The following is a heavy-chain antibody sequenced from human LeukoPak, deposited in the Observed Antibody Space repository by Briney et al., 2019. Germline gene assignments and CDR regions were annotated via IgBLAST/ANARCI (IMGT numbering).Heavy chain of an antibody. CDR1: GGSISSYY. J-gene: IGHJ4*03. Sequence: PSETLSLTCTVSGGSISSYYWSWIRQPPGKGLEWIGYIYYSGSTNYNPSLKSRVTISVDTSKNQFSLKLSSVTAADTAVYYCARDPLRPRPPRYFDYWGQGTTVTVSS. CDR2: IYYSGST. D-gene: IGHD6-6*01. V-gene: IGHV4-59*12. CDR3: ARDPLRPRPPRYFDY.